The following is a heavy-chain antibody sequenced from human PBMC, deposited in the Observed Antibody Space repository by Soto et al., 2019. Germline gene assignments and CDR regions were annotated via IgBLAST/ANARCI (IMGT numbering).Heavy chain of an antibody. V-gene: IGHV4-31*02. CDR3: AREAAGSYYYYYYGMDV. Sequence: GLEWIGYIYYSGSTYYNPSLKSRVTISVDTSKNQFSLKLSSVTAADTAVYYCAREAAGSYYYYYYGMDVWGQGTTVTVSS. D-gene: IGHD6-25*01. CDR2: IYYSGST. J-gene: IGHJ6*02.